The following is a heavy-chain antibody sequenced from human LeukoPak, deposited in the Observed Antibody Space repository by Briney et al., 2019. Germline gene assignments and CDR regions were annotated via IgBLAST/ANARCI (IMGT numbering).Heavy chain of an antibody. CDR2: IYTGGDT. J-gene: IGHJ4*02. CDR3: ARLYSSSSGLRASDY. CDR1: GFSVSNKY. Sequence: PGGSLRLSCAASGFSVSNKYMSWVRQAPGKGLEWVSVIYTGGDTYYADSVRGRFTISRDNSKNTVNLQMNSLRAEDMAVYYCARLYSSSSGLRASDYWGQGTLVTVSS. V-gene: IGHV3-53*05. D-gene: IGHD6-6*01.